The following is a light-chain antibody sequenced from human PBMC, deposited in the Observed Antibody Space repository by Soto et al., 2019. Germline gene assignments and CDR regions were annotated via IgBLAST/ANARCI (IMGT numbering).Light chain of an antibody. CDR2: GAS. CDR3: QQHRDWHPYT. CDR1: QNINNK. V-gene: IGKV3-15*01. Sequence: EIVMTQSPATLAVSPGERATLSCRASQNINNKLAWYQQKPGQAPRLLISGASTRATGVPDRFSGSGSGTEFTLTISSLQSEDFAVYYCQQHRDWHPYTFGQGTKVELK. J-gene: IGKJ2*01.